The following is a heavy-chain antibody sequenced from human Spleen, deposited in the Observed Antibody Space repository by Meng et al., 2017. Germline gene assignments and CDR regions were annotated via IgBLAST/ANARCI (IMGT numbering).Heavy chain of an antibody. J-gene: IGHJ4*02. Sequence: GESLKISCAASGFTFSSYTMHWVRQAPGKGLEWVALISYDGSEYYYSDSVKGRFTISRDYSKNTLYLQMNSLRAEDTAVYYCARDRGAAGTDFWGQGTLVTVSS. CDR1: GFTFSSYT. CDR3: ARDRGAAGTDF. V-gene: IGHV3-30*04. D-gene: IGHD6-13*01. CDR2: ISYDGSEY.